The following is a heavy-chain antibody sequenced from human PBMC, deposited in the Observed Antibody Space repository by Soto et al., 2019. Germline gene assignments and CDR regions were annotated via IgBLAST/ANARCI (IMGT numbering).Heavy chain of an antibody. V-gene: IGHV3-21*01. CDR1: GFTFSSYS. J-gene: IGHJ6*02. CDR3: ARDRRGPDILTGYYRYYGMDV. Sequence: GGSLRLSCAASGFTFSSYSMNWVRQAPGKGLEWVSSISSSSYIYYADLVKGRFTISRDNAKNSLYLQMNSLRAEDTAVYYCARDRRGPDILTGYYRYYGMDVWGQGTTVTVSS. D-gene: IGHD3-9*01. CDR2: ISSSSYI.